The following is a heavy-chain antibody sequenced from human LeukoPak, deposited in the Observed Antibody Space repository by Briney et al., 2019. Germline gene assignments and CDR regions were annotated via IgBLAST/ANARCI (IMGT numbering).Heavy chain of an antibody. J-gene: IGHJ4*02. Sequence: ASVRVSCKASGYTFTSYGISWVRQAPGQGLEWMGWISAYNGNTNYAQKLQGRVTMTTDTSTSTAYMELRSLRSDDTAVYYCARGPFEYGSGSFFFYWGQGTLVTVSS. D-gene: IGHD3-10*01. CDR1: GYTFTSYG. CDR3: ARGPFEYGSGSFFFY. V-gene: IGHV1-18*01. CDR2: ISAYNGNT.